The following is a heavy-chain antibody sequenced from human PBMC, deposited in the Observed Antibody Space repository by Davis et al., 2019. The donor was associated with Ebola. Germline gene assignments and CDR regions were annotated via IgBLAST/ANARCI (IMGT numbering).Heavy chain of an antibody. CDR1: GDTFSSYA. D-gene: IGHD4-23*01. CDR3: ARAAGGNFDY. CDR2: IIPFFGRT. Sequence: AASVKVSCKASGDTFSSYALSWVRQAPGQGLEWMGGIIPFFGRTYYAQKFQGRVTITADKSTSTAYMELSSLISTDTAVYYCARAAGGNFDYWGQGTLVTVSS. V-gene: IGHV1-69*06. J-gene: IGHJ4*02.